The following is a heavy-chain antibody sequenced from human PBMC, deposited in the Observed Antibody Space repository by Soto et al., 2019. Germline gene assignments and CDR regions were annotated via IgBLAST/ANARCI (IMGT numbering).Heavy chain of an antibody. J-gene: IGHJ4*02. CDR1: GGSISSGGYS. Sequence: SETLSLTCAVSGGSISSGGYSWSWIRQPPGKGLEWIGYINHSGSTNYNPSLKSRVTISVDRSKNQFSLKLTSVTAADTAVYYCARDKITGLFDYWGQGTLVTVSS. CDR2: INHSGST. V-gene: IGHV4-30-2*01. D-gene: IGHD2-8*02. CDR3: ARDKITGLFDY.